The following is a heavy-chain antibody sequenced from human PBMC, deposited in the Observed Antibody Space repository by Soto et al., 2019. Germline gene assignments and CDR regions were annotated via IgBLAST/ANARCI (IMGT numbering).Heavy chain of an antibody. J-gene: IGHJ6*02. Sequence: GESVKISCKGSGYSFTSYWISWVRQMPGKGLEWMGRIDPSDSYTNYSPSFQGHVTISADKSISTAYLQWSSLKASDTAMYYCASGFWSGSYWYYYYGMDVWGQGTTVTVSS. D-gene: IGHD3-3*01. CDR1: GYSFTSYW. V-gene: IGHV5-10-1*01. CDR2: IDPSDSYT. CDR3: ASGFWSGSYWYYYYGMDV.